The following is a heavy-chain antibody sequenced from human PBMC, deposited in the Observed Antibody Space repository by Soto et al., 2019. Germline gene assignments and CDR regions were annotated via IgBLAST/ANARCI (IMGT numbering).Heavy chain of an antibody. J-gene: IGHJ4*02. D-gene: IGHD2-2*01. CDR3: ARSSSSARCLDY. Sequence: QVQLQESGPGLVRPSGTLSLNCAVSGVSITGTNWWSCVRQAPGKGLEWFGETSPDGRTNYNPSLKSRVTVSIDTSRNQFSLKLISMTAADTAVYYCARSSSSARCLDYWGQGTLVTVSS. V-gene: IGHV4-4*02. CDR1: GVSITGTNW. CDR2: TSPDGRT.